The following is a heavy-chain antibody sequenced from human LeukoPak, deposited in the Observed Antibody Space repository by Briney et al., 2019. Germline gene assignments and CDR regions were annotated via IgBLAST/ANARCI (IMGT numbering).Heavy chain of an antibody. CDR3: ARARDIRYFDY. CDR1: GGSFSGYY. J-gene: IGHJ4*02. V-gene: IGHV4-34*01. D-gene: IGHD5-12*01. Sequence: PSETLSLTCAVYGGSFSGYYWSWIRQPPGKGLEWIGEINHSGGTNYNPSLKSRVTISVDTSKNQFSLKLSSVTAADTAVYYCARARDIRYFDYWGQGTLVTVSS. CDR2: INHSGGT.